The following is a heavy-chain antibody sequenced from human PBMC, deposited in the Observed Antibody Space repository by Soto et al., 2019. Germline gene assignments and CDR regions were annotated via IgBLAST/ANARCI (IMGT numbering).Heavy chain of an antibody. V-gene: IGHV4-39*01. D-gene: IGHD3-22*01. CDR3: ARDFFDSSDYTTNWFDP. CDR1: GDSISNSRFY. J-gene: IGHJ5*02. CDR2: IYHTGNA. Sequence: SETLSLTCSVSGDSISNSRFYWAWIRQPPGEVLELIGSIYHTGNAYYNSSLKSRVTISVDTSKNQFSLKLTSVTAADAAFYYCARDFFDSSDYTTNWFDPWGQGTLVTVSS.